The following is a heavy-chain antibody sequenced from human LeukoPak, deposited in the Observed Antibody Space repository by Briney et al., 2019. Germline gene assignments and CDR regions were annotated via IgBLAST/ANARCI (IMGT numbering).Heavy chain of an antibody. J-gene: IGHJ4*02. CDR1: GDIVFSNSS. D-gene: IGHD6-19*01. Sequence: SQTLSLTCAISGDIVFSNSSWNWIRQSPSRGLEWLGRTYYRSKWFINYAPFVKSRIIINPDTPKNQVSLQLNSVTPEDTAVYYCTRSDCSSGRCPGFDNWGQGTLVTVSS. V-gene: IGHV6-1*01. CDR2: TYYRSKWFI. CDR3: TRSDCSSGRCPGFDN.